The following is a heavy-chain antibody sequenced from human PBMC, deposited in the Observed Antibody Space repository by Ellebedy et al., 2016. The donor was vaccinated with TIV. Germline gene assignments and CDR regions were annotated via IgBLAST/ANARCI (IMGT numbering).Heavy chain of an antibody. J-gene: IGHJ4*02. D-gene: IGHD6-6*01. Sequence: GESLKISCTASGFTFGDYAMSWFRQAPGKGLEWVGFIRSKAYGGTTEYAASVKGRFTISRDDSKSIAYLQMNSLKTEDTAVYYCTRSGDEYSPHDYWGQGTLVTVSS. CDR2: IRSKAYGGTT. V-gene: IGHV3-49*03. CDR3: TRSGDEYSPHDY. CDR1: GFTFGDYA.